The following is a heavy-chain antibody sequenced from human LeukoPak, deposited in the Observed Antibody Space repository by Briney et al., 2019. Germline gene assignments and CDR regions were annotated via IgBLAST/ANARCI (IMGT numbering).Heavy chain of an antibody. V-gene: IGHV4-38-2*02. CDR3: ARTEVVPAASDY. D-gene: IGHD2-2*01. CDR2: IYHSGST. CDR1: GGSISSGYY. Sequence: SETLSLTCTVSGGSISSGYYWGWIRQPPGEELEWIGSIYHSGSTYYNPSLKGRVTISGDTSKNKFSLKLSSVTAADTAVYYCARTEVVPAASDYWGLGTLVTVSS. J-gene: IGHJ4*02.